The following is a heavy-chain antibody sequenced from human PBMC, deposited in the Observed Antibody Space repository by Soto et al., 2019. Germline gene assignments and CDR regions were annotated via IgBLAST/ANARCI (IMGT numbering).Heavy chain of an antibody. CDR1: DFTFSSYA. CDR3: AKDSRYSNSWYAIDY. Sequence: EVQLLESGGGLVQPGGSLRLSCAASDFTFSSYAMSWVRQAPGKGLEWVSSISGSGDITYYADSVKGRFTISRDTSKSTLYLQMTSLRAEDTAVYYCAKDSRYSNSWYAIDYWGRGTLVTVSS. D-gene: IGHD6-13*01. CDR2: ISGSGDIT. V-gene: IGHV3-23*01. J-gene: IGHJ4*02.